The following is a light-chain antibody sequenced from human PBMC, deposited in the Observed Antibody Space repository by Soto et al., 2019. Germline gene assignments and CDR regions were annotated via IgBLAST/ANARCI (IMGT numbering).Light chain of an antibody. CDR2: LGS. V-gene: IGKV2-28*01. CDR3: MQTLQTPKT. Sequence: DIVMTQSPLSLPVTPGEPASISCRSSQSLLHSNGYNYLDWYLQKPGQSPQLLIYLGSNRASGVPDRLSGSVSGTDFTLKISRMEAEDVGVYYCMQTLQTPKTFGQGTKVEIK. J-gene: IGKJ1*01. CDR1: QSLLHSNGYNY.